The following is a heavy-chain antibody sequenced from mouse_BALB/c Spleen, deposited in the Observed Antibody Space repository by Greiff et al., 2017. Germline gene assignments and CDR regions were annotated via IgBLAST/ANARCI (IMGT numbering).Heavy chain of an antibody. CDR1: GFNIKDTY. CDR3: ARGAVVAPYAMDY. D-gene: IGHD1-1*01. J-gene: IGHJ4*01. Sequence: VQLQQSGAELVKPGASVKLSCTASGFNIKDTYMHWVKQRPEQGLEWIGRIDPANGNTKYDPKFQGKATITADTSSNTAYLQLSSLTSEDTAVYYCARGAVVAPYAMDYWGQGTSVTVSS. CDR2: IDPANGNT. V-gene: IGHV14-3*02.